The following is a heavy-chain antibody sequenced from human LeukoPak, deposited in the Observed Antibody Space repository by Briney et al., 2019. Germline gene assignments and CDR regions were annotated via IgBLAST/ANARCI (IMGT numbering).Heavy chain of an antibody. CDR1: GYSFTSYW. Sequence: GESLKISCKGSGYSFTSYWIAWVRQMPGKGLEWMGIIYPGDSDTTYSPSFQGQVTISADKSISTAYLQWSSLKASDTAMYYCARPRTYYYDSSGYLDYWGQGTPVTVSS. V-gene: IGHV5-51*01. CDR2: IYPGDSDT. J-gene: IGHJ4*02. CDR3: ARPRTYYYDSSGYLDY. D-gene: IGHD3-22*01.